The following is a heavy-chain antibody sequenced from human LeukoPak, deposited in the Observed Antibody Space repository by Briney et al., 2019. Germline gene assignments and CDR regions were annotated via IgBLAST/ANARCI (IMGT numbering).Heavy chain of an antibody. CDR2: IRYDGSNK. Sequence: PGGSLRLSCAASGFTFSSYGMHWVRQAPGKGLEWVAFIRYDGSNKYYADSVKGRFNISRDNSKNTLYLQMNSLRAEDTAVYYCARWYSSSPGYFDYWGQGTLVTVSS. CDR1: GFTFSSYG. J-gene: IGHJ4*02. D-gene: IGHD6-6*01. CDR3: ARWYSSSPGYFDY. V-gene: IGHV3-30*02.